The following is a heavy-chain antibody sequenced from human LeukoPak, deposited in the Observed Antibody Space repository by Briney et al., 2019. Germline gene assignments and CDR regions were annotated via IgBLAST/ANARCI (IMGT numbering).Heavy chain of an antibody. CDR2: INPNSGGT. D-gene: IGHD3-22*01. CDR3: ARAPYYYDSSGYYHPGDY. CDR1: GYTFTGYY. Sequence: ASVKVSCKASGYTFTGYYMHWVRQAPGQGLEWMGWINPNSGGTNYAQKFQGRVTMTRDTSISTAYMELSRLRSDDTAVYYCARAPYYYDSSGYYHPGDYWGQGTLVTVSS. V-gene: IGHV1-2*02. J-gene: IGHJ4*02.